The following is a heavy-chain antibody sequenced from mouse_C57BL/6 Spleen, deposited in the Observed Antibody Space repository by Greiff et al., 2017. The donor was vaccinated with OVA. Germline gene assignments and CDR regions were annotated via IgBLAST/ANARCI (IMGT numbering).Heavy chain of an antibody. V-gene: IGHV1-82*01. CDR1: GYAFSSSW. CDR3: ATYGSSYEWYFDV. D-gene: IGHD1-1*01. Sequence: VKLQESGPELVKPGASVKISCKASGYAFSSSWMNWVKQRPGKGLEWIGRIYPGDGDTNYNGKFKGKATLTADKSSSTAYMQLSSLTSEDSAVYFCATYGSSYEWYFDVWGTGTTVTVSS. J-gene: IGHJ1*03. CDR2: IYPGDGDT.